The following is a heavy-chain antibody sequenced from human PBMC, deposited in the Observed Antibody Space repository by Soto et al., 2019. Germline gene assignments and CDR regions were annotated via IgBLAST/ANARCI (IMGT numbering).Heavy chain of an antibody. V-gene: IGHV3-48*01. CDR2: ISSSSSTI. D-gene: IGHD5-18*01. Sequence: GGSLRLSCAASGFTFSSYSMNWVRQAPGKGLEWVSYISSSSSTIYYADSVKGRFTISRDNAKNSLYLQMNSLRAEDTAVYYCARGGDTAMVIMYYYYMDVWGKGTTVTVSS. J-gene: IGHJ6*03. CDR1: GFTFSSYS. CDR3: ARGGDTAMVIMYYYYMDV.